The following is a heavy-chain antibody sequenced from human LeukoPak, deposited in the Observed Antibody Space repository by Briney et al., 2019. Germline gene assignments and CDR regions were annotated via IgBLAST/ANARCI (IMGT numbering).Heavy chain of an antibody. CDR1: GGFISSYY. CDR3: ARPITRGIEDAFDI. Sequence: PSETLSLTCTVSGGFISSYYWSWIRQPPGKGLEWIGFIYYSGSTNYNPSLKSRVTISVDTSKNQFSLKLSSVTAADTAVYYCARPITRGIEDAFDIWGQGTMVTVSS. D-gene: IGHD3-10*01. J-gene: IGHJ3*02. CDR2: IYYSGST. V-gene: IGHV4-59*01.